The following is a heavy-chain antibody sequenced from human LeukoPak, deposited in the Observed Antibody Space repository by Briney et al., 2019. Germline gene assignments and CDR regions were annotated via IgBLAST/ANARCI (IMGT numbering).Heavy chain of an antibody. CDR3: ARLQGGSLSSIDY. V-gene: IGHV5-51*01. CDR1: GYTFTTYW. J-gene: IGHJ4*02. Sequence: GESLKISCKGSGYTFTTYWIGWVRQMPGKGLEWMGLIYPDDSDIRYSPSFEGQVTISADNSINTAYLQWSRLKASDSGMYYCARLQGGSLSSIDYWGQGTLVTVSS. CDR2: IYPDDSDI. D-gene: IGHD2-15*01.